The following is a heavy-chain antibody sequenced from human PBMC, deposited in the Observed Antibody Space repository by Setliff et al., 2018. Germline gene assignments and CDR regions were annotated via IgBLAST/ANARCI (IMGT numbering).Heavy chain of an antibody. J-gene: IGHJ5*02. CDR1: GYTFTSYG. Sequence: GASVKVSCKASGYTFTSYGISWVRQAPGQGLEWMGWISAYNGNTNYAQKLQGRVTMNTDTSTSTAYMELRSLRSDDTAVYYCARDPFGNYDTAPVWFDPWGQGTLVTVSS. CDR3: ARDPFGNYDTAPVWFDP. V-gene: IGHV1-18*01. D-gene: IGHD3-22*01. CDR2: ISAYNGNT.